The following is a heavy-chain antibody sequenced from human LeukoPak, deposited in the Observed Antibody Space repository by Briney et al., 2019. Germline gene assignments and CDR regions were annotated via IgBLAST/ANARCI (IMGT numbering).Heavy chain of an antibody. J-gene: IGHJ3*02. CDR3: ARHGGMVRGFSDAFDI. Sequence: SETLTLTCTVSGGSISSYYWSWIRQPPGKGLEWIGYIYYSGSTNYNPSLKSRVTISVDTSKNQFSLKLSSVTAADTAVYYCARHGGMVRGFSDAFDIWGQGTMVTVSS. CDR2: IYYSGST. V-gene: IGHV4-59*08. CDR1: GGSISSYY. D-gene: IGHD3-10*01.